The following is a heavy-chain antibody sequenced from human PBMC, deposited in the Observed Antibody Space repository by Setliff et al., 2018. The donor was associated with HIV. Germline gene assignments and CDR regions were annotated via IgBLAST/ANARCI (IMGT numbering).Heavy chain of an antibody. D-gene: IGHD3-9*01. Sequence: SVKVSCKASGGTFTSSAISWVRQARGQGLEWMGAIIPHFDAPQYAQKFQGRVTITANQSTSTAYMELSGLTSEDTAVYYCASPRLDWSFSHFDYWGQGTPVTVSS. CDR2: IIPHFDAP. V-gene: IGHV1-69*13. CDR1: GGTFTSSA. CDR3: ASPRLDWSFSHFDY. J-gene: IGHJ4*02.